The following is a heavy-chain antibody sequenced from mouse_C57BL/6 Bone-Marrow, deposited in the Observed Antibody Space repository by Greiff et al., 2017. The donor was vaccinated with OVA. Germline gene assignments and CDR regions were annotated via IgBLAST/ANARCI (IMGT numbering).Heavy chain of an antibody. CDR1: EYEFPSHD. D-gene: IGHD2-1*01. CDR2: INSDGGST. V-gene: IGHV5-2*01. J-gene: IGHJ1*03. Sequence: DVMLVESGGGLVQPGESLKLSCESNEYEFPSHDLSWVRKTPEKRLELVAAINSDGGSTYYPDTMERRFIISRDTTKKTLYLQMSSLRSEDTALYYCARQTMVLYWYFDVWGTGTTVTVSS. CDR3: ARQTMVLYWYFDV.